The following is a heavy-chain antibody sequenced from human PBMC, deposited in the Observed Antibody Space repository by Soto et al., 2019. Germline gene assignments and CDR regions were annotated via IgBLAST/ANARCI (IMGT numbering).Heavy chain of an antibody. CDR3: ARGRIVASIHDAFEI. Sequence: QGQLLQSGDEVKKPGASVRVSCRASGYDFTSYGISWVRQAPGQGLEWVSWISAYNGKRDTAQKFQGRVTMTLDTSTDTAHMELGDLTSADTAVYYWARGRIVASIHDAFEIWGQGTMVAVSS. J-gene: IGHJ3*02. V-gene: IGHV1-18*01. CDR2: ISAYNGKR. CDR1: GYDFTSYG. D-gene: IGHD2-21*01.